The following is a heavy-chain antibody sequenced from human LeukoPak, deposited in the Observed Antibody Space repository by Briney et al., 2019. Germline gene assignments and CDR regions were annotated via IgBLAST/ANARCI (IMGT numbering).Heavy chain of an antibody. CDR2: IRPDGSDK. Sequence: PGGSLRLSCVASGFTFSSYWMSWVRQAPGKRLEWVANIRPDGSDKYYVDSVKGRFTISRDNAKNSLFLQMNSLRAEDTALYYCARGGFNDNGDYVDAFDVWGQGTMVTVSS. D-gene: IGHD4-17*01. CDR1: GFTFSSYW. CDR3: ARGGFNDNGDYVDAFDV. J-gene: IGHJ3*01. V-gene: IGHV3-7*01.